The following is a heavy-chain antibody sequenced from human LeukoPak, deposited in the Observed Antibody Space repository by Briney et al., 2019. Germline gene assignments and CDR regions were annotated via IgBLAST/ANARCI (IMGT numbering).Heavy chain of an antibody. CDR1: GGTFSSYA. Sequence: SVKVSCKASGGTFSSYAISWVRQAPGQGLEWMGGIIPIFGTANYARKFQGRVTITADESTSTAYMELSSLRSEDTAVYYCARDAFVSVRGSYYVYWGQGTLVTVSS. CDR3: ARDAFVSVRGSYYVY. CDR2: IIPIFGTA. V-gene: IGHV1-69*13. J-gene: IGHJ4*02. D-gene: IGHD3-16*01.